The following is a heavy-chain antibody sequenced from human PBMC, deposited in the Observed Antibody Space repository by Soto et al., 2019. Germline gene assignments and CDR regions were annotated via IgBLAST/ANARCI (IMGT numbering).Heavy chain of an antibody. CDR2: IIPIFGTA. Sequence: QVQLVQSGAEVKKPGSSVKVSCKASGGTFSSYAISWVRQAPGQGLEWMGGIIPIFGTANYAQKFQGRVTITADKSTSTAYMELSSLRSEDTAVYYCASRVGIEAAGTKYYFDYWCQGTLVTVSS. J-gene: IGHJ4*02. D-gene: IGHD6-13*01. V-gene: IGHV1-69*06. CDR3: ASRVGIEAAGTKYYFDY. CDR1: GGTFSSYA.